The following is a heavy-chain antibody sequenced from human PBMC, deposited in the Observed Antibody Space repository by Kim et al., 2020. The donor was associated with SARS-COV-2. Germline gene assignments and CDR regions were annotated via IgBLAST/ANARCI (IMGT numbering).Heavy chain of an antibody. CDR2: IYYSGST. CDR3: ARDGRIAVAGTEV. V-gene: IGHV4-59*13. J-gene: IGHJ4*02. Sequence: SETLSLTCTVSGGSISSYYWSWIRQPPGKGLEWIGYIYYSGSTNYNPSLKSRVTISVDTSKNQFSLKLSSVTAADTAVYYCARDGRIAVAGTEVWGQGTLVTVSS. CDR1: GGSISSYY. D-gene: IGHD6-19*01.